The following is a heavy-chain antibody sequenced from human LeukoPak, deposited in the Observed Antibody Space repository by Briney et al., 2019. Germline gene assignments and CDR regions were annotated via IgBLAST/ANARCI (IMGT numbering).Heavy chain of an antibody. V-gene: IGHV3-48*04. J-gene: IGHJ4*02. CDR2: ISTSSSII. D-gene: IGHD6-13*01. Sequence: GGSLRLSCAASGFTFSSYSMNWVRQAPGKGLEWVSYISTSSSIIHYADSVKGRFTISRDNSKNSLYLQMHSLRTEDTAFYYCTRDLPYSGSWYGGFDSWGQGTLVTVSS. CDR1: GFTFSSYS. CDR3: TRDLPYSGSWYGGFDS.